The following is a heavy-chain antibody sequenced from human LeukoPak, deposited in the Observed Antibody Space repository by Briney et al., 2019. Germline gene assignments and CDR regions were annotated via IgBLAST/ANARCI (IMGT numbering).Heavy chain of an antibody. CDR1: GGSFSSYS. D-gene: IGHD1-26*01. Sequence: SETRSLTCTVSGGSFSSYSGSWIRQPPGKGLEGIGYIYYSGSTNYSPSLKSRVTISVDTSKNQFSLKLSSVTAADTAVYYCARHLDSGSYYFDYWGQGTLVTVSS. V-gene: IGHV4-59*08. CDR2: IYYSGST. J-gene: IGHJ4*02. CDR3: ARHLDSGSYYFDY.